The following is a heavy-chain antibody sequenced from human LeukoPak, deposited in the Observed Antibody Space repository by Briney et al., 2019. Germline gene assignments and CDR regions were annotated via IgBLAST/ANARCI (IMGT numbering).Heavy chain of an antibody. CDR2: ISGSGGST. CDR1: GFTFSSYA. D-gene: IGHD2-21*01. CDR3: TKSPLIVVVIAVDY. J-gene: IGHJ4*02. V-gene: IGHV3-23*01. Sequence: GGSLRLSCAASGFTFSSYAMSWVRQAPGKWLEWVSAISGSGGSTYYADSMKGRFTISRDNSKNTLYLQMNSLTAEDTDVYYCTKSPLIVVVIAVDYWGQGTLVTVSS.